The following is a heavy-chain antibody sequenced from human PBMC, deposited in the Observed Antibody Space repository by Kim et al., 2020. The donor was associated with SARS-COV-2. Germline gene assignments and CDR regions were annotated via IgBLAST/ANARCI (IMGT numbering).Heavy chain of an antibody. J-gene: IGHJ4*02. D-gene: IGHD1-26*01. CDR2: IYYSGST. V-gene: IGHV4-30-4*01. CDR3: ARAGSYSLFDY. Sequence: SETLSLTCTVSGGSISSGDYYWSWIRQPPGKGLEWIGYIYYSGSTYYNPSLKSRVTISVDTSKNQFSLKLSPVTAADTAVYYCARAGSYSLFDYWGQGTLVIVSS. CDR1: GGSISSGDYY.